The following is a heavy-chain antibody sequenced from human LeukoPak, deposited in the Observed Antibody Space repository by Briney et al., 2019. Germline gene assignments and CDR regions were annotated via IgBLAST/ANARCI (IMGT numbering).Heavy chain of an antibody. J-gene: IGHJ4*02. D-gene: IGHD1-26*01. CDR1: GLTFTNYG. Sequence: PGGSLRLSCVASGLTFTNYGMMWVRQAPGKGLVWVSYIDGDGRTTTYADSVKGRFTISRDNAKNTPYLQMNSLRAEDTAMYYCARNYNGMSCWGQGTLVIVSS. V-gene: IGHV3-74*01. CDR3: ARNYNGMSC. CDR2: IDGDGRTT.